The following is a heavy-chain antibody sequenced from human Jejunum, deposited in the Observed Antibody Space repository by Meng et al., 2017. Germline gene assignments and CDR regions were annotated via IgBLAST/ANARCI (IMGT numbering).Heavy chain of an antibody. J-gene: IGHJ4*02. CDR2: IDPSEST. CDR1: GASISRTNW. Sequence: GQLQESGPGLVKPSGTLSLTCAVSGASISRTNWWSWVRQPPGKGLEWIGKIDPSESTHYNPSLKGRVTISADRSKNQFSLRLTSVTAADTAIYYCARAYCTDVSCHDFFDSWGQGTLVTVSS. V-gene: IGHV4-4*02. D-gene: IGHD2-8*01. CDR3: ARAYCTDVSCHDFFDS.